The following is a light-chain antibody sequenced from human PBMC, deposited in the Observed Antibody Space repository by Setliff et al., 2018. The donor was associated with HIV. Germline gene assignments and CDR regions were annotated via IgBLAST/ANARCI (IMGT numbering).Light chain of an antibody. CDR3: SSYTSRNTYV. CDR1: SSDFGGYNY. Sequence: QSALTQPASVSGSPGQSITISCTGASSDFGGYNYVSWYEQHPGKAPKLMIYDVSKQPSGVSNRFSGSKSGNTASLTISGLQAEDEADYYCSSYTSRNTYVFGTGTKVTVL. J-gene: IGLJ1*01. V-gene: IGLV2-14*03. CDR2: DVS.